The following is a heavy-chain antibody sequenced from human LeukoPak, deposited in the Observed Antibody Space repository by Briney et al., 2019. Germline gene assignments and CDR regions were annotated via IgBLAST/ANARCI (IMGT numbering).Heavy chain of an antibody. Sequence: PSETLSLTCAVYGGSFSGYYWSWIRQPPGKGLEWIGEINHSGSTNYNPSLKSRVTISVETSKNQFSLKLTSVTAADTAVYYCARDDYGDYAGNDAFDIWGQGTMVTVSS. CDR3: ARDDYGDYAGNDAFDI. D-gene: IGHD4-17*01. J-gene: IGHJ3*02. CDR1: GGSFSGYY. V-gene: IGHV4-34*01. CDR2: INHSGST.